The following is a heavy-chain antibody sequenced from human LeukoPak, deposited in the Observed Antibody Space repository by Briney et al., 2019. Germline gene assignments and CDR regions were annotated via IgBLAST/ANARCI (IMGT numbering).Heavy chain of an antibody. Sequence: TGGSLRLSCAASGFTFDDYAMHWVRQAPGKGLEWVSGISWNSGSIGYADSVKGRFTISRDNAKNSLYLQMNSLRAEDTAVYFCSRDEGAVPAGDLWGQGTLVTVSS. D-gene: IGHD6-19*01. V-gene: IGHV3-9*01. J-gene: IGHJ5*02. CDR1: GFTFDDYA. CDR3: SRDEGAVPAGDL. CDR2: ISWNSGSI.